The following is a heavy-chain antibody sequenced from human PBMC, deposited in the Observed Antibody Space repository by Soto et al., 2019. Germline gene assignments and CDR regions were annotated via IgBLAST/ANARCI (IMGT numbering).Heavy chain of an antibody. CDR1: GVTFSRQD. Sequence: SVKVSCKASGVTFSRQDMRWVRQAPGQGLEWMGGIIPIFGTLQYAEQFQDRVTITADDTTSTATIDRSSLTSENTVVYYCSTNEGRDGYSFDYWGQGTLDTVTS. D-gene: IGHD6-25*01. CDR3: STNEGRDGYSFDY. CDR2: IIPIFGTL. V-gene: IGHV1-69*13. J-gene: IGHJ4*02.